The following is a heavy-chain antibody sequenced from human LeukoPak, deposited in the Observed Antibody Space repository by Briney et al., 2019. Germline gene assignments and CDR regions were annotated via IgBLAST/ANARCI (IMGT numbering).Heavy chain of an antibody. CDR1: GGSFSGYY. J-gene: IGHJ3*02. D-gene: IGHD4-11*01. CDR2: INHSGST. Sequence: SETLSLTCAVYGGSFSGYYWSWIRQPPGKGLEWIGEINHSGSTNYNPSLKSRVTISADTSKNQFSLKLSSVTAADTAVYYCARVRTTVTTGPWSAFDIWGQGTMVTVSS. V-gene: IGHV4-34*01. CDR3: ARVRTTVTTGPWSAFDI.